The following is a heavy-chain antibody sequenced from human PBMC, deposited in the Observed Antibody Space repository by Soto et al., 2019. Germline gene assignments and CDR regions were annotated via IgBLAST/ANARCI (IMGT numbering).Heavy chain of an antibody. J-gene: IGHJ5*02. CDR2: ISGSGGST. V-gene: IGHV3-23*01. CDR3: AKGVDVFVVDWFDP. CDR1: GFTFSRYA. Sequence: VQLLESGGDLVQPGGSLRLSCAASGFTFSRYAMSWVRQAPGKGLEWVSGISGSGGSTYYADSVKGRFTISRDNSKNMMYLLMNSLRAEDTAVYYCAKGVDVFVVDWFDPWGQGTLVTVSS. D-gene: IGHD2-15*01.